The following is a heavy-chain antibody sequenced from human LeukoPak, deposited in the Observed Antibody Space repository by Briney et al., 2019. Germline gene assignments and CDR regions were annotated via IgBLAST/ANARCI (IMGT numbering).Heavy chain of an antibody. Sequence: ASVKVSCKASGYTFTGYYLHRVRQAPGQGLDWMGWINPNSGDTNYAQKFQGRVTMTRDTSINTAYTELSRLTSDDTAVYYCVRDGSFDYWGQGTLVTVSS. V-gene: IGHV1-2*02. CDR3: VRDGSFDY. CDR2: INPNSGDT. J-gene: IGHJ4*02. CDR1: GYTFTGYY.